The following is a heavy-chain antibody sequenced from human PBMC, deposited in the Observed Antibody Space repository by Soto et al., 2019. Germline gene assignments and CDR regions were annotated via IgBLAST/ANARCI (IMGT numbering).Heavy chain of an antibody. CDR1: GGPFSNDI. D-gene: IGHD5-12*01. CDR3: ARDSPIGSTFSGYDAIDY. V-gene: IGHV1-69*08. J-gene: IGHJ4*02. CDR2: IIPLLSTS. Sequence: QVQLEQSGAEVKKPGSSVKVSCKASGGPFSNDIITWVRQAPGQGLEWMGRIIPLLSTSTYAQKFQGRLTITADRSTGTAYMELNSLRSEDTAVYSCARDSPIGSTFSGYDAIDYWGQGTRITVSS.